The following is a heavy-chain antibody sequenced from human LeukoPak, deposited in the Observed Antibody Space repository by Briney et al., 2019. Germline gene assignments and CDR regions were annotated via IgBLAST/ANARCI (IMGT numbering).Heavy chain of an antibody. D-gene: IGHD6-6*01. J-gene: IGHJ6*02. V-gene: IGHV4-59*08. Sequence: PSEXXSXTCTXXGXXXXSXXXXXXRQPPGXGXEWIGYIYYSGSTNYNPSLKSRVTISVDTSKNQFSLKLSSVTAADTAVYYCARHVALSSRYYYYGMDVWGQGTTVTVSS. CDR1: GXXXXSXX. CDR2: IYYSGST. CDR3: ARHVALSSRYYYYGMDV.